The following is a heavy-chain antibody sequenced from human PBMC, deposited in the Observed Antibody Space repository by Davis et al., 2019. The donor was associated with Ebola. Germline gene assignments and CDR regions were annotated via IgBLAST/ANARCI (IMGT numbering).Heavy chain of an antibody. CDR1: GGPYDDYG. CDR2: ISAYNGNT. D-gene: IGHD2-21*01. CDR3: ARRRDYDAFDI. J-gene: IGHJ3*02. V-gene: IGHV1-18*01. Sequence: AASVKVSCKFSGGPYDDYGINWVRQAPGQGLEWMGWISAYNGNTNYAQKLQGRVTMTTDTSTSTAYMELRSLRSDDTAVYYCARRRDYDAFDIWGQGTMVTVSS.